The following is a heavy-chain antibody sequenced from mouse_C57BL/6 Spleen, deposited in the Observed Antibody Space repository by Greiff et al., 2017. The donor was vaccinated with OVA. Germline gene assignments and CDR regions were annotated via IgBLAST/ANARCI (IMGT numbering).Heavy chain of an antibody. CDR2: IDPSDSYT. CDR1: GYTFTSYW. CDR3: ARGVWRAMDY. J-gene: IGHJ4*01. Sequence: VQLQQPGAELVMPGASVKLSCKASGYTFTSYWMHWVKQRPGQGLEWIGEIDPSDSYTNYNQKFKGKSTLTVDKSSSTAYMQLSSLTSEDSAVYFCARGVWRAMDYWGQGTSVTVSS. V-gene: IGHV1-69*01.